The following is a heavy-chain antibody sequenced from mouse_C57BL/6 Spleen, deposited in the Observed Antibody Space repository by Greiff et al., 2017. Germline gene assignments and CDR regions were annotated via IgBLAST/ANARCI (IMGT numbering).Heavy chain of an antibody. Sequence: DVKLVESGGGLVQPGGSMKLSCAASGFTFSDAWMDWVRQSPETGLEWVAEIRNKANNHATYYAESVKGRFTISRDDSKSSVYLQMNSLRAEDTGIYYCTHDYDRYFDVWGTGTTVTVSS. CDR1: GFTFSDAW. V-gene: IGHV6-6*01. CDR3: THDYDRYFDV. CDR2: IRNKANNHAT. J-gene: IGHJ1*03. D-gene: IGHD2-4*01.